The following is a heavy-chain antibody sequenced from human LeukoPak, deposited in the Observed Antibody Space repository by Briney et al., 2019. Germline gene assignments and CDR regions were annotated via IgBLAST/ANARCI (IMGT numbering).Heavy chain of an antibody. CDR3: ARDRYGSGSASFDL. CDR2: IYHIGST. D-gene: IGHD3-10*01. J-gene: IGHJ2*01. Sequence: PSETLSLTCAVYGGSFSGYYWGWIRQPPGKGLEWIGSIYHIGSTYYSPSLKSRVSLSVDTSKNQFSLKLSSVTAADTAVYYCARDRYGSGSASFDLWGRGTLVTVSS. V-gene: IGHV4-34*01. CDR1: GGSFSGYY.